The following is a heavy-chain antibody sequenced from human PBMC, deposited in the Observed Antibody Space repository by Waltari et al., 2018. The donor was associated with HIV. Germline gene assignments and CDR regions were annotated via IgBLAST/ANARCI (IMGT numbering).Heavy chain of an antibody. D-gene: IGHD3-22*01. Sequence: QVQLQESGPGLVKPSETLSLTCTVSGGSISSYYWSWIRKPPGKGLEWIAYTSYSGSTNYNPSLKSRVTISLDTSKNQFSLKLTSVTAADTAVYYCAKAPIYYDSSSGAFDIWGQGTMVTVSS. J-gene: IGHJ3*02. V-gene: IGHV4-59*01. CDR3: AKAPIYYDSSSGAFDI. CDR1: GGSISSYY. CDR2: TSYSGST.